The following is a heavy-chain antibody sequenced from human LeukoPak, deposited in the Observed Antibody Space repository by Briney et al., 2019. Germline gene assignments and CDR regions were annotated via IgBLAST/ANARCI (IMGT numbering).Heavy chain of an antibody. V-gene: IGHV4-34*01. CDR3: ASSTKYYFDY. CDR2: INHSGST. J-gene: IGHJ4*02. Sequence: SETLSLTCAVYGGSFSGYYWSWIRQPPGKGLEWIGEINHSGSTNYNPSLKSRVTVSVDTSKNQFSLKLSSVTAADTAVYYCASSTKYYFDYWGQGTLVTVSS. CDR1: GGSFSGYY.